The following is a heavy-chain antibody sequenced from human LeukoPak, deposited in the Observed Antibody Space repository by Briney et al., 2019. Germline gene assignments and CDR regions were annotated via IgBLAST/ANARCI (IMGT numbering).Heavy chain of an antibody. CDR3: AKKSVLTDLDAFDI. CDR2: ISYDGSNK. D-gene: IGHD2-8*02. CDR1: GFTFSSYG. J-gene: IGHJ3*02. Sequence: PGGSLRLSCAASGFTFSSYGMHWVRQAPGKGLEWVAVISYDGSNKYYADSVKGRFTISRDNSKNTLYLQMNSLRAEDTAVYYCAKKSVLTDLDAFDIWGQGTMVTVSS. V-gene: IGHV3-30*18.